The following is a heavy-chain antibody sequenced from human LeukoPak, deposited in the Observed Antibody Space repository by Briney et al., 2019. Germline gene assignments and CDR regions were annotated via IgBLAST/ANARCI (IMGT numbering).Heavy chain of an antibody. D-gene: IGHD2-2*03. V-gene: IGHV3-30*02. J-gene: IGHJ5*02. CDR3: AGMDIVVVPAAISWLDP. Sequence: GGSLRLSCAASGFTFSSYGMHWVRQAPGKGLEWVAFIRYDGSNRYYADSVKGRFTISRDNSKNTLYLQMNSLRAEDTAVYYCAGMDIVVVPAAISWLDPWGQGTLVTVSS. CDR2: IRYDGSNR. CDR1: GFTFSSYG.